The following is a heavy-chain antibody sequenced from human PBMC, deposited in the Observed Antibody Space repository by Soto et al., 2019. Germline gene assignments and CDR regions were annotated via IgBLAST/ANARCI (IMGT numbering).Heavy chain of an antibody. V-gene: IGHV1-2*02. CDR2: INPNSGGT. Sequence: ASVKVSCKVSGYTFTGYYMHWVRQAPGQGLEWMGWINPNSGGTNYAQKFQGRVTMTRDTSISTAYMELSRLRSDDTAVYYCARGHDTAMVSYYYYGMDVWGQGTTVTVSS. J-gene: IGHJ6*02. CDR3: ARGHDTAMVSYYYYGMDV. D-gene: IGHD5-18*01. CDR1: GYTFTGYY.